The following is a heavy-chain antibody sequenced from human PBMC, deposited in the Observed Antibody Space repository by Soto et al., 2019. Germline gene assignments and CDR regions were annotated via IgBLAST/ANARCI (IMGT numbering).Heavy chain of an antibody. CDR1: GFTFNNYA. V-gene: IGHV3-23*01. J-gene: IGHJ4*03. CDR2: ISASGGRT. CDR3: AKDLNVDYVGGFEF. Sequence: GGSLRLSCAASGFTFNNYAMSWVRQAPGKGLEWVSGISASGGRTFYADSVKGRFTVSRDFSKNTLSLQMDSLRAEDTAVYFCAKDLNVDYVGGFEFWGPGTLLTVYS. D-gene: IGHD4-17*01.